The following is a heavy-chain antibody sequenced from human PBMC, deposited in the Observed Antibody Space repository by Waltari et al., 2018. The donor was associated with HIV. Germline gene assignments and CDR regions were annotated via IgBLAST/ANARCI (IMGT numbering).Heavy chain of an antibody. Sequence: EVQLVESGGGLVQPGGSLRLSCAASGFTFSRYSMNWVRQPPGKGLEWVSYISSSSRTIYYADSVKGRFTISRDNAKNSLYLQMNSLRAEDTAVYYCARGNSSGRWAFDIWGRGTMVTVSS. CDR3: ARGNSSGRWAFDI. CDR2: ISSSSRTI. V-gene: IGHV3-48*04. D-gene: IGHD6-19*01. J-gene: IGHJ3*02. CDR1: GFTFSRYS.